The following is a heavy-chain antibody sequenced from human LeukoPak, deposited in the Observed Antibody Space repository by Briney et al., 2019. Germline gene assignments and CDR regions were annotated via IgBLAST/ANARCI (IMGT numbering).Heavy chain of an antibody. D-gene: IGHD3-3*01. V-gene: IGHV3-7*01. CDR1: GFTFNNYW. Sequence: PGGSLRLSCAAPGFTFNNYWMTWVRLIPGKGLEWVAKIKQDGGETFYADSVKGRFTISRDNAKKSLYLQMNSLRVGDTAVYYCARVRQEWQMDVWGQGTAVTVSS. CDR3: ARVRQEWQMDV. J-gene: IGHJ6*02. CDR2: IKQDGGET.